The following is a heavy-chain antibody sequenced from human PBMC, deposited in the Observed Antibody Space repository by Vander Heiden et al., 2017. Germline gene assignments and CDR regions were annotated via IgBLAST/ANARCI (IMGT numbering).Heavy chain of an antibody. D-gene: IGHD3-16*01. CDR2: ISTNSSDT. J-gene: IGHJ4*02. CDR3: ARDVYYRFDL. Sequence: QVQLLQSGTEMQRPGASVKVSCKASGYKVTSLGISWVRQAPGQGLEWIGWISTNSSDTKYGENLQGRVTMSTDTSTSTAYMELKGLRSDDTAVYYCARDVYYRFDLWGQGTLVTVFS. CDR1: GYKVTSLG. V-gene: IGHV1-18*01.